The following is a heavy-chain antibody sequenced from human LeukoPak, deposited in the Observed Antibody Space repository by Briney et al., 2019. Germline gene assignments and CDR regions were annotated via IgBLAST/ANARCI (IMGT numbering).Heavy chain of an antibody. CDR1: GGSISVYY. D-gene: IGHD6-19*01. CDR2: IYYSGST. Sequence: PSETLSLTCTVSGGSISVYYWSWIRQPPGKGLEWIGYIYYSGSTNYNPSLKSRVTISVDTSKNQFSLKLSSVTAADTAVYYCARQIVITLAGTKVSSVFDYWGQGTLVTVSS. J-gene: IGHJ4*02. V-gene: IGHV4-59*08. CDR3: ARQIVITLAGTKVSSVFDY.